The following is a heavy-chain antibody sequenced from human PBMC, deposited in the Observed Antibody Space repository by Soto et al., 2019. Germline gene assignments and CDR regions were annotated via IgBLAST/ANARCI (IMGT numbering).Heavy chain of an antibody. CDR2: INAGNGNT. CDR3: AKGLRKLSLPRWFDP. CDR1: GYTFTSYA. J-gene: IGHJ5*02. V-gene: IGHV1-3*01. Sequence: ASVKVSCKASGYTFTSYAMHWVRQAPGQRLEWMGWINAGNGNTKYSQKFQGRVTITRDTSASTAYMELSSLRSEDTAVYYCAKGLRKLSLPRWFDPWGPGTLGTLFS. D-gene: IGHD3-16*02.